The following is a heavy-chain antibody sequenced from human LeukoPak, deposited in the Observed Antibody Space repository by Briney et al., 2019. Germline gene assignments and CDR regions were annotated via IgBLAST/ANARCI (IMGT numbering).Heavy chain of an antibody. V-gene: IGHV4-59*08. CDR1: GGSISTYY. CDR2: IYYTGST. D-gene: IGHD1-26*01. Sequence: PSETLSLTCTVSGGSISTYYWSWIRQPPGAGLEWIGHIYYTGSTTYNPSLKSRVTISVDTSKNQFSLKLTSLTAADTAVYYCARQSGYFDYWGQGTLVTVSS. J-gene: IGHJ4*02. CDR3: ARQSGYFDY.